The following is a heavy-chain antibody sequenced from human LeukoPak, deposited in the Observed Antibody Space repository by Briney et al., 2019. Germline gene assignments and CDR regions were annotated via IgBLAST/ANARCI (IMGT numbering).Heavy chain of an antibody. Sequence: GGSLRLSCAASGFTFSSYAMSWVRQAPGKGLEWVSAISGSGGSTYYADSVKGRFTISRDNSKNTLYLQMNSLRAEDTAIYYCAKNMGPEYYYGMDVWGQGTTVTVSS. CDR2: ISGSGGST. CDR3: AKNMGPEYYYGMDV. CDR1: GFTFSSYA. D-gene: IGHD2/OR15-2a*01. V-gene: IGHV3-23*01. J-gene: IGHJ6*02.